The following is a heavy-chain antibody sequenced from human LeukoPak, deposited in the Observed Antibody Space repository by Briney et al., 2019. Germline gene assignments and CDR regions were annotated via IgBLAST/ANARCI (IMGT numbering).Heavy chain of an antibody. Sequence: SETLSLTCTVSGGSISSYYWSWIRQPAGKGLEWIGRIDTSGNTNYKPSLKSRVTISEDTSKKQFSLKVSSVTAADTAVYYCARGPVGGTTYNDGDAFDIWGQGTMVTVSS. J-gene: IGHJ3*02. CDR3: ARGPVGGTTYNDGDAFDI. CDR2: IDTSGNT. V-gene: IGHV4-4*07. CDR1: GGSISSYY. D-gene: IGHD1-7*01.